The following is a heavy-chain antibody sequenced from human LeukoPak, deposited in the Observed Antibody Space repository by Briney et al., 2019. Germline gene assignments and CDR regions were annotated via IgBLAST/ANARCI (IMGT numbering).Heavy chain of an antibody. CDR2: ISSNGGST. V-gene: IGHV3-64D*09. D-gene: IGHD6-6*01. Sequence: GGSLRLSCSASGFTFSRYAMHWVRQAPGKGLEYVSAISSNGGSTYYADSVKGRFTISRDNSKNTLYLQMSSLRAEDTAVYYCVTRAEYSSSSLIDYWGQGTLVTVSS. CDR1: GFTFSRYA. J-gene: IGHJ4*02. CDR3: VTRAEYSSSSLIDY.